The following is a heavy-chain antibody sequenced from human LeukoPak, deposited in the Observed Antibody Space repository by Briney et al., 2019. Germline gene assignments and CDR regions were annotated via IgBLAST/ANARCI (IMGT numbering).Heavy chain of an antibody. J-gene: IGHJ4*02. V-gene: IGHV4-59*08. CDR2: IHYSGST. D-gene: IGHD3-10*01. CDR1: GGSITDIY. CDR3: ARGGWSLDY. Sequence: SETLSLTCTVSGGSITDIYWSWIRQPPGKGLEWIGYIHYSGSTDYNSSLKSRVAMSVDTSKNQFSLKLSSVTAVDTAVYYCARGGWSLDYWGQGTLVTVSS.